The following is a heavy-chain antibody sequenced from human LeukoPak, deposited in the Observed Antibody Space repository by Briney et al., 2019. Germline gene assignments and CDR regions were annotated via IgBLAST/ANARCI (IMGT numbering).Heavy chain of an antibody. J-gene: IGHJ4*02. CDR2: IYYSGST. V-gene: IGHV4-39*01. CDR1: GGSISSSSYY. CDR3: ARQLGYCSSTSCYADKVDY. Sequence: SETLSLTCTVSGGSISSSSYYWGWIRQPPGKGLEWIGSIYYSGSTYYNPSLKSRVTISVDTSKNQSSLKLSSVTAADTAVYYCARQLGYCSSTSCYADKVDYWGQGTLVTVSS. D-gene: IGHD2-2*01.